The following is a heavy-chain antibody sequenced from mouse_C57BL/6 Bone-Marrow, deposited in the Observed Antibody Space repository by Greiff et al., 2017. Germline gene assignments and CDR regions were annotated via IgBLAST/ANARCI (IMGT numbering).Heavy chain of an antibody. D-gene: IGHD1-3*01. Sequence: QVQLQQSGAELVRPGASVKLSCKASGYTFTSYGISWVKQRTGQGLEWIGEIYPRSGNTSYNEKFKGKATLTADKSSSTAYMELRSLTSEDSAGYFCARLYEKEAWFAYWGQGTLVTVSA. CDR2: IYPRSGNT. V-gene: IGHV1-81*01. CDR3: ARLYEKEAWFAY. J-gene: IGHJ3*01. CDR1: GYTFTSYG.